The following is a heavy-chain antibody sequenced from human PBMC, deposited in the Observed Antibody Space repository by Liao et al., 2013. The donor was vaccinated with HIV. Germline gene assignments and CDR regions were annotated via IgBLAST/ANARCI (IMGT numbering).Heavy chain of an antibody. CDR2: IYHSGST. J-gene: IGHJ3*02. D-gene: IGHD3-22*01. Sequence: QVRLQESGPGLVKPSETLSLTCSVSGGSISSGGNSWSWIRQPPGKGLEWIGYIYHSGSTYYNPSLKSRVTISVDRSKNQFSLRLSSVTAADTAVYYCARAVSSGYYHDAFDIWGQGTMVTVSS. V-gene: IGHV4-30-2*01. CDR1: GGSISSGGNS. CDR3: ARAVSSGYYHDAFDI.